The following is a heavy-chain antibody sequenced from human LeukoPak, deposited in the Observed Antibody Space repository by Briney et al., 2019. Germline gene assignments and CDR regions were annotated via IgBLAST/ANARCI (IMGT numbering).Heavy chain of an antibody. D-gene: IGHD2-2*01. CDR1: GYTFTGYY. Sequence: ASVKVSCKASGYTFTGYYMHWVRQAPGQGLEWMGWINPNSGGTNYAQKFQGWVTMTRDTSISTAYMELSRLRSDDTAVYYCARGGDRSSTSCRIFDYWGQGTLVTVSS. CDR2: INPNSGGT. V-gene: IGHV1-2*04. CDR3: ARGGDRSSTSCRIFDY. J-gene: IGHJ4*02.